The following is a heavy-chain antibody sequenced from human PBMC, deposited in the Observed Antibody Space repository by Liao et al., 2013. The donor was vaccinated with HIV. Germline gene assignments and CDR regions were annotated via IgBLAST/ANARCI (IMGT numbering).Heavy chain of an antibody. J-gene: IGHJ4*02. V-gene: IGHV4-4*07. CDR3: ARTDYSARRFDY. Sequence: QLQLQESGPGLVKPSETLSLTCTVSGDSISSSSWSWIRQPAGKGLEWIGRVYTSGSTNYNPSLKSRVTMSVDTSKNQFSLRLSSVTAADSAVYFCARTDYSARRFDYWGQGTVVTVSS. CDR2: VYTSGST. CDR1: GDSISSSS. D-gene: IGHD3-16*01.